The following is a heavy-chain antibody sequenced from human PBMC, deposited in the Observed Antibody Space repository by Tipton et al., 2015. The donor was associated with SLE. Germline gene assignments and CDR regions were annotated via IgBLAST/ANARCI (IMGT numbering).Heavy chain of an antibody. V-gene: IGHV4-30-2*02. J-gene: IGHJ6*03. CDR3: ASLAAPPYYYYYYMDV. CDR2: IYHSGST. D-gene: IGHD6-13*01. CDR1: GGSISSGTYY. Sequence: TLSLTCTVSGGSISSGTYYWGWIRQPPGKGLEWIGYIYHSGSTYYNPSLKSRVTISVDTSKNQFSLKLSSVTAADTAVYYCASLAAPPYYYYYYMDVWGKGTTVTVSS.